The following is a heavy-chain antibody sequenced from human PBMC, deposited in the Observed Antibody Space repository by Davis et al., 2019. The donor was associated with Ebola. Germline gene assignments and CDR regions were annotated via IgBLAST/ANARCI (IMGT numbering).Heavy chain of an antibody. CDR3: ARAGDFGMDV. D-gene: IGHD2-8*02. Sequence: GGSLRLSCAASGFTFTTSAMHWVRQAPGKGLEWVALISSDERNEYYADSVEGRFTVSRDNFENTLYLQMRSLRADDTAVFYCARAGDFGMDVWGQGTTVTVSS. CDR2: ISSDERNE. J-gene: IGHJ6*02. CDR1: GFTFTTSA. V-gene: IGHV3-30*04.